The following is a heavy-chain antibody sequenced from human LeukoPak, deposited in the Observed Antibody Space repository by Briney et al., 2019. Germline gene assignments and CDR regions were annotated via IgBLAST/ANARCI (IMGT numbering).Heavy chain of an antibody. J-gene: IGHJ4*02. CDR2: INPNSGGT. CDR3: ARTVDTAMEFDY. V-gene: IGHV1-2*02. Sequence: ASVKVSCKAPGYTFTGYYMHWVRQAPGQGLEWMGWINPNSGGTNYAQKFQGRVTMTRDTSISTAYMELSRLRSDDTAVYYCARTVDTAMEFDYWGQGTLVTVSS. CDR1: GYTFTGYY. D-gene: IGHD5-18*01.